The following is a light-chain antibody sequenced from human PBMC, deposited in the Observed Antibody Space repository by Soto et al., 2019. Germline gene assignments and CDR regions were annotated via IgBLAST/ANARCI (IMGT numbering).Light chain of an antibody. CDR1: SSDVGSYNL. Sequence: QSVLTQPASVCVSPGQSITISCTGTSSDVGSYNLVSWYQQHPGKAPKLMIYEGSKRPSGVSNRFSGSKSGNTASLTISGLQAEDEADYYCCSYAGSSFYVFGTGTKVTVL. V-gene: IGLV2-23*01. CDR2: EGS. J-gene: IGLJ1*01. CDR3: CSYAGSSFYV.